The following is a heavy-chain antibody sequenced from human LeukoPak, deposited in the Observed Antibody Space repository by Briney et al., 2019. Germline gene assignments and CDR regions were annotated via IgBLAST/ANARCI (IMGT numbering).Heavy chain of an antibody. CDR1: GGTFSSYA. J-gene: IGHJ5*02. D-gene: IGHD3-9*01. V-gene: IGHV1-46*01. CDR3: ARGDILTDYYSGNWFDP. Sequence: ASVKVSCKASGGTFSSYAISWVRQAPGQGLEWMGIINPSGGSTSYAQNLQGRVTMTTDTSTSTAYMELSRLRSDDTAVYYCARGDILTDYYSGNWFDPWGQGTLVTVSS. CDR2: INPSGGST.